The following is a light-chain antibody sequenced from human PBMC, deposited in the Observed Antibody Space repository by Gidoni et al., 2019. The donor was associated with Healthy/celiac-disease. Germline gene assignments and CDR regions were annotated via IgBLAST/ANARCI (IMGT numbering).Light chain of an antibody. CDR3: QQYYSTPLT. CDR2: WAS. Sequence: DIVMTQSPDSMAVSLGERATINCKSRQSVLYSSNNKKYLAWYQQKPGHPPTLLIYWASTRESGVPDRFSGSGSGTDFTLTISSLQAEDVAVYYCQQYYSTPLTFGPGTKVDIK. V-gene: IGKV4-1*01. J-gene: IGKJ3*01. CDR1: QSVLYSSNNKKY.